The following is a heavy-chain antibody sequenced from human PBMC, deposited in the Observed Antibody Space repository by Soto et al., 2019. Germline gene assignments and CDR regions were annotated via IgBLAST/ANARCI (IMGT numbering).Heavy chain of an antibody. V-gene: IGHV3-30*18. CDR1: GFTFSSYG. J-gene: IGHJ3*02. D-gene: IGHD3-10*01. Sequence: PGGSLRLSCAASGFTFSSYGMHWVRQAPGKGLEWVAVISYDGSNKYYADSVKGRFTISRDNSKNTLYLQMNSLRAEDTAVYYCAKDQGVTAAFDIWGQGTMVTVSS. CDR2: ISYDGSNK. CDR3: AKDQGVTAAFDI.